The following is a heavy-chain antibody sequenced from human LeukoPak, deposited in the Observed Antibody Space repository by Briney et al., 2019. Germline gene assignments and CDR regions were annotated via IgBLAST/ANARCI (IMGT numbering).Heavy chain of an antibody. CDR2: ISSSGTTI. D-gene: IGHD6-19*01. Sequence: PGRSLRLSCAASGFTFSDYYMSWIRQAPGKGLEWVSYISSSGTTIYFTDSVKGRFTISRDNAENSLYLQMNSLRAEDTAVYYCAREKSSGWFYFDYWGQGTLVTVSS. V-gene: IGHV3-11*01. CDR1: GFTFSDYY. CDR3: AREKSSGWFYFDY. J-gene: IGHJ4*02.